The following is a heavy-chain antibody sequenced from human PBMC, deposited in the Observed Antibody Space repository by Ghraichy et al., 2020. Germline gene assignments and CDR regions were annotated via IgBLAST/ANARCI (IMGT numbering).Heavy chain of an antibody. CDR2: IIPNLGIA. CDR3: ARELIYPLHFGSGPVYYFDY. J-gene: IGHJ4*02. CDR1: GGTFSSYA. Sequence: SVKVSCKASGGTFSSYAISWVRQAPGQGLEWMGRIIPNLGIANYAQKFQGRVTITADKSTSTAYMELSSLRSEDTAVYYCARELIYPLHFGSGPVYYFDYWGQGTLVTVSS. V-gene: IGHV1-69*04. D-gene: IGHD3-3*01.